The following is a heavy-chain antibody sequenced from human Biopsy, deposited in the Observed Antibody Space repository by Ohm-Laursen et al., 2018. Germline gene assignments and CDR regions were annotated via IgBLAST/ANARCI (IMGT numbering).Heavy chain of an antibody. D-gene: IGHD1-26*01. Sequence: SLSLSCAASEFIFSRFWMYWVRQAPGKGLVWVSRINSDGSSTNYADAVKGRFTISRDNAQNSLYLHMNSLRAEDTAVYYCARLNSGTYDASDLWGQGTTVTVSS. J-gene: IGHJ6*02. CDR3: ARLNSGTYDASDL. CDR2: INSDGSST. V-gene: IGHV3-74*01. CDR1: EFIFSRFW.